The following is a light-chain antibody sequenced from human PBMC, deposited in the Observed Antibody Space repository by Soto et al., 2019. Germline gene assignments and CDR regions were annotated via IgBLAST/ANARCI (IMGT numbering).Light chain of an antibody. CDR2: GAS. V-gene: IGKV3-15*01. Sequence: EIVMPQSPATLSLSPGERAALSCMASQSINSELAWYQQKPGQPPRLLIYGASTRATGVPARFTGSESGSELTLTISGLQSEDFAVYYCQQCHNWPLTFGQGTRLEI. CDR3: QQCHNWPLT. J-gene: IGKJ2*01. CDR1: QSINSE.